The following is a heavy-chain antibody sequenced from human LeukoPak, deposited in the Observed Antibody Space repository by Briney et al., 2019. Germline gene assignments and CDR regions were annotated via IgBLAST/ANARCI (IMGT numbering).Heavy chain of an antibody. CDR2: INPSGGST. J-gene: IGHJ4*02. D-gene: IGHD3-3*01. V-gene: IGHV1-46*03. Sequence: GASVKVSCKASGYTFTSYYMHWVRQAPGQGLEWMGIINPSGGSTSYAQKFQGRVTMTWDTSTSTVYMELSSLRSEDTAVYYCARDPLADFWSGYLFDYWGQGTLVTVSS. CDR3: ARDPLADFWSGYLFDY. CDR1: GYTFTSYY.